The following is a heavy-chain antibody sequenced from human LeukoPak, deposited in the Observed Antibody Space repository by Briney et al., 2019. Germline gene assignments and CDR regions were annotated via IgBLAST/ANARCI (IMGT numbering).Heavy chain of an antibody. V-gene: IGHV4-59*01. J-gene: IGHJ5*02. CDR3: ARVPLDYDFWSGYVTWFDP. CDR2: IYYSGST. CDR1: GGSISSYY. D-gene: IGHD3-3*01. Sequence: SETLSLTCTVSGGSISSYYWSWIRQPPGKGLEWIGYIYYSGSTNYNPSLKSRVTISVDTSKNQFSLKLSSVTAADTAVYYCARVPLDYDFWSGYVTWFDPWAREPWSPSPQ.